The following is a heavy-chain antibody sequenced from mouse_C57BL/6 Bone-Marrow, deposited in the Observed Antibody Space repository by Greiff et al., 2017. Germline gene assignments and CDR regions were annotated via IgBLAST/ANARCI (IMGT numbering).Heavy chain of an antibody. J-gene: IGHJ3*01. V-gene: IGHV1-72*01. D-gene: IGHD2-5*01. CDR3: ARSCDYYSNYLAWFAY. CDR2: IDPNSGGT. Sequence: QVQLQQPGAELVKPGASVKLSCKASGYTFTSYWMHWVKQRPGRGLEWIGRIDPNSGGTKYNEKFKSKATLTVDKPSSTAYMQLSSLTSEDSAVYYCARSCDYYSNYLAWFAYWGQGTLVTVSA. CDR1: GYTFTSYW.